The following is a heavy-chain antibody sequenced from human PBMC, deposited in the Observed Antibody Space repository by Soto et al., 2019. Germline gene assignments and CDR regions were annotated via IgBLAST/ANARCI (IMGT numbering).Heavy chain of an antibody. V-gene: IGHV3-23*01. CDR2: ITGGGGGT. D-gene: IGHD3-22*01. Sequence: EVQLLESGGGLVQPGGSLRLSCAASGFTFSSYAMSWVRQAPGKGLEWVSAITGGGGGTYYANSVKGRFTISRDNSKNTLSLHVNSLSAEDTAVYYCAGDSTGDCYDRGGYYRHRDDYWGQGTLVTVSS. CDR3: AGDSTGDCYDRGGYYRHRDDY. J-gene: IGHJ4*02. CDR1: GFTFSSYA.